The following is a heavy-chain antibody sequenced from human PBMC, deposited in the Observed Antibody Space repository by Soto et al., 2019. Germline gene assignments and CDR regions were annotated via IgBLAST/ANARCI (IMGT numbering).Heavy chain of an antibody. V-gene: IGHV1-69*13. CDR2: IIPIFGTA. D-gene: IGHD3-10*01. CDR3: AASHLGFGEFINWFDP. J-gene: IGHJ5*02. CDR1: GGTFSSYA. Sequence: ASVKVSCKASGGTFSSYAISWVRQAPGQGLEWMGGIIPIFGTANYAQKFQGRVTITADESTSTAYMELSSLRSEDTAVYYCAASHLGFGEFINWFDPWGQGTRVTVSS.